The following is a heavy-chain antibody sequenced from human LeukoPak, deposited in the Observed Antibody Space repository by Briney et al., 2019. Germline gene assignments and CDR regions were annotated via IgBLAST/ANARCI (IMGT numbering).Heavy chain of an antibody. J-gene: IGHJ4*02. CDR3: TGDNFDSSVKFDY. CDR2: IRSKANNYAT. V-gene: IGHV3-73*01. CDR1: GFTFSGSA. D-gene: IGHD3-22*01. Sequence: PGGSLRLSCVVSGFTFSGSAVHWVRQASGKGLEWVSRIRSKANNYATAYAASVKGRFTISRDDSKNTAYLQMNSLKTEDTAVYYCTGDNFDSSVKFDYWGQGTLVTVSS.